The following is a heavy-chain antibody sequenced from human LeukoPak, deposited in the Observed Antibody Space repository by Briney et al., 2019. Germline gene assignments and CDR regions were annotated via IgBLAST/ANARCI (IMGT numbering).Heavy chain of an antibody. CDR2: INPNSGGT. CDR1: GYTFTGYY. J-gene: IGHJ4*02. Sequence: ASVKVSCKASGYTFTGYYMHWVRQAPGQGLEWMGWINPNSGGTNYAQKFQGRVTMTRDTSISTAYMELSRLRSDDTAVYYCARDLSLVGAAYYFDYWGQGTLVTVSS. V-gene: IGHV1-2*02. D-gene: IGHD1-26*01. CDR3: ARDLSLVGAAYYFDY.